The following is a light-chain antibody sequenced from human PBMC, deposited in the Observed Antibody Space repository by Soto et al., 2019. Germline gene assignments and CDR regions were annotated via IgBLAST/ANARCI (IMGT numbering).Light chain of an antibody. CDR2: GNS. CDR1: SSNIGAGYD. V-gene: IGLV1-40*01. CDR3: QSHDSSLSDYV. J-gene: IGLJ1*01. Sequence: QSVLTHPPSVSGAPGHRVTISCTGSSSNIGAGYDVHWYQQLPGTAPKLLIYGNSNRPSGVPDRFSGSKSGTSASLAITGLQAEDEADFYCQSHDSSLSDYVFGTGTKVTVL.